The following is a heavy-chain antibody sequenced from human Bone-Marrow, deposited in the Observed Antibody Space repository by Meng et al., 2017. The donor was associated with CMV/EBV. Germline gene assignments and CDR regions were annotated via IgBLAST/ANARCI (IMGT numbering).Heavy chain of an antibody. CDR1: GGSISSSSYS. Sequence: GSLRLSCTVPGGSISSSSYSWGWIRQPPGKGLEWIGSIYYSGSTYYNPSLKSRVTISVDTSKNQFSLKLSSVTAADTAVYYCARQPATIFGVVINYYYYGMDVWGQGTTVTVSS. CDR3: ARQPATIFGVVINYYYYGMDV. CDR2: IYYSGST. D-gene: IGHD3-3*01. V-gene: IGHV4-39*01. J-gene: IGHJ6*02.